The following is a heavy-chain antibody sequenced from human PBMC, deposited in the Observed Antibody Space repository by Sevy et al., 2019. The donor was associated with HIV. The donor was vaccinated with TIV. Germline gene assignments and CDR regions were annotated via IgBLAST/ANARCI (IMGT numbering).Heavy chain of an antibody. CDR3: ARDRRNYGGQYFDY. V-gene: IGHV3-11*06. Sequence: WGSLRLSCAASGFTFSDYYMTWIRQAPGKALEWLSDISSGTTYTKYADSVKGRFTISRDNAKNSLYLQMDFLRVEDTAVYYCARDRRNYGGQYFDYWGQGILVTVSS. J-gene: IGHJ4*02. CDR2: ISSGTTYT. CDR1: GFTFSDYY. D-gene: IGHD4-17*01.